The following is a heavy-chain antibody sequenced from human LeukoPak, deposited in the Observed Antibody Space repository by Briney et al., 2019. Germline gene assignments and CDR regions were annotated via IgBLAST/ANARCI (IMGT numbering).Heavy chain of an antibody. CDR3: AREGGYCYGASCRFFDS. D-gene: IGHD2-15*01. Sequence: GGSLRLSCAASAFTFSDYYLTWIRQAPGKGLEWVSSINTRSYIYSADSVKGRFTISRDNDKNSVYLQMNSLRAEDTAVYYCAREGGYCYGASCRFFDSWGQGTLLTVSS. J-gene: IGHJ4*02. CDR2: INTRSYI. CDR1: AFTFSDYY. V-gene: IGHV3-69-1*01.